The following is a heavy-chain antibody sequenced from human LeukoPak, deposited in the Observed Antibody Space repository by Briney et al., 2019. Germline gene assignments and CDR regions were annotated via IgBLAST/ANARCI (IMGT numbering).Heavy chain of an antibody. J-gene: IGHJ6*02. CDR1: GYTFTSYG. CDR3: ARGVVVVVAATQGYCGMDV. V-gene: IGHV1-18*01. CDR2: ISAYNGNT. Sequence: ASVKVSCKASGYTFTSYGISWVRQAPGQGLEWMGWISAYNGNTNYAQKLQGRVTMTTDTSTSTAYMELRSLRSDDTAVYYCARGVVVVVAATQGYCGMDVWGQGTTVTVSS. D-gene: IGHD2-15*01.